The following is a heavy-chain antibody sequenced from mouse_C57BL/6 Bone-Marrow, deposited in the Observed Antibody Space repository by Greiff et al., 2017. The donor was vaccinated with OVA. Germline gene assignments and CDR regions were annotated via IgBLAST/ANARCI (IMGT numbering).Heavy chain of an antibody. J-gene: IGHJ4*01. CDR2: ISSGGDYI. D-gene: IGHD1-1*01. CDR3: TRAYYYGSSPRYAMDY. Sequence: EVKLMESGEGLVKPGGSLKLSCAASGFTFSSYAMSWVRQTPEKRLEWVAYISSGGDYIYYADTVKGRFTISRDNARNTLYLQMSSLKSEDTAMYYCTRAYYYGSSPRYAMDYWGQGTSVTVSS. V-gene: IGHV5-9-1*02. CDR1: GFTFSSYA.